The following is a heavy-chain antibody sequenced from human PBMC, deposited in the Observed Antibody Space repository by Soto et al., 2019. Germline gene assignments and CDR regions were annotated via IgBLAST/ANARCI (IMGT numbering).Heavy chain of an antibody. CDR1: GYSFTSYW. Sequence: GESLKISCKGSGYSFTSYWSSWVRQMPGKGLEWMGRIDPSDSYTNYSPSFQGHVTISADKSISTAYLQWSSLKASDTAMYYCARQMSLASVEYYYYGMDVWGQGTTVTVS. CDR2: IDPSDSYT. J-gene: IGHJ6*02. V-gene: IGHV5-10-1*01. D-gene: IGHD2-21*01. CDR3: ARQMSLASVEYYYYGMDV.